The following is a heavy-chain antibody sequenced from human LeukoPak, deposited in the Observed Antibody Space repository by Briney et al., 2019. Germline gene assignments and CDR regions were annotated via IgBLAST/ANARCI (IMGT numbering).Heavy chain of an antibody. J-gene: IGHJ2*01. CDR1: GFTFSNAW. CDR2: IKSKTDGGTT. Sequence: GGSLRLSCAASGFTFSNAWMSWVRQAPGKGLEWVGRIKSKTDGGTTEYAASVKGRFTISRDDSKSIAYLQMNSLKTEDTAVYYCTRPKYSSGWSNWYFDLWGRGTLVTVSS. V-gene: IGHV3-15*01. CDR3: TRPKYSSGWSNWYFDL. D-gene: IGHD6-19*01.